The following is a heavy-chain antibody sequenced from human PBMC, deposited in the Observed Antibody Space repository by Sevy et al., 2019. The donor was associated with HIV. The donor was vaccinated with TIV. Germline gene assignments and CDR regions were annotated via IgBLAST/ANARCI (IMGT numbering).Heavy chain of an antibody. Sequence: GGSLRLSCAASGFSFRSYWMTWVRQAPGKGLEWVASIYQDGSEKYYMDSVKGRFTVSRDNAKNSLFLQMNSLRVEDTAVYNWAREGSYGDYRLSYYYGMDVWGQGTTVTVSS. V-gene: IGHV3-7*01. J-gene: IGHJ6*02. CDR3: AREGSYGDYRLSYYYGMDV. CDR1: GFSFRSYW. CDR2: IYQDGSEK. D-gene: IGHD4-17*01.